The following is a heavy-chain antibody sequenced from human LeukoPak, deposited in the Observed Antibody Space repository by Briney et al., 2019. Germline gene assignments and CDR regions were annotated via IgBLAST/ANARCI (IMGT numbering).Heavy chain of an antibody. CDR1: GGTFSSYA. CDR2: IIPIFGTA. D-gene: IGHD6-13*01. V-gene: IGHV1-69*13. Sequence: SVKVSCKASGGTFSSYAISWVRQAPGQGLEWMGGIIPIFGTANYAQKFQGRVTITADESTSTAYMELSSLRSEDTAVYYCARDLGTLDKQLTNDYWGQGTLVTVFS. J-gene: IGHJ4*02. CDR3: ARDLGTLDKQLTNDY.